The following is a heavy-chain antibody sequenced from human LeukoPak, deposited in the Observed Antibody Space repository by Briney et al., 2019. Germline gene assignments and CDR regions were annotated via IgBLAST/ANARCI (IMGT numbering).Heavy chain of an antibody. V-gene: IGHV3-48*04. Sequence: GGSLRLSCAASGFPFSAYNMNWVRQAPGKGLEWLSSISSSGDTVSYVDSVKGRFTVSRDNAQNSLYLQMNSLRAEDTAVYYCARVGRSRTAAGFGAFDIWGQGTTVTVCS. D-gene: IGHD6-25*01. CDR1: GFPFSAYN. CDR3: ARVGRSRTAAGFGAFDI. CDR2: ISSSGDTV. J-gene: IGHJ3*02.